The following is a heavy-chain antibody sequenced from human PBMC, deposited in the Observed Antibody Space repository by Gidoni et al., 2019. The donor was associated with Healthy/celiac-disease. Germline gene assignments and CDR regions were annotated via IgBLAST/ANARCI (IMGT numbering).Heavy chain of an antibody. CDR1: GYSFTSYW. D-gene: IGHD2-2*03. V-gene: IGHV5-51*01. CDR2: IYPGDSDT. Sequence: EVQLVQSGAEVKKPGGSLKISCTGSGYSFTSYWIGWVRQMPGKGLEWMGIIYPGDSDTSYSPSFQGQVTISADKSLSTASLQWSSLKASDTAMYYCARQGAIGYDAFDIWGQGTMVTVSS. J-gene: IGHJ3*02. CDR3: ARQGAIGYDAFDI.